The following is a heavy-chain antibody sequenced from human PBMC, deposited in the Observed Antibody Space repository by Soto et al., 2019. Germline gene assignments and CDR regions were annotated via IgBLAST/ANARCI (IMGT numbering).Heavy chain of an antibody. D-gene: IGHD2-2*01. J-gene: IGHJ4*02. CDR3: AHLLGGCPTTSCSPLRFDS. V-gene: IGHV2-5*01. CDR1: GFSLSSNGVG. CDR2: IYWNGNE. Sequence: QITLKESGPTLVKPTQPLTLTCTLSGFSLSSNGVGVGWIRQPPGKALEWLALIYWNGNERYSPSLKSRLTSTKDTPQSQVVLTETYMDPVDTATYYCAHLLGGCPTTSCSPLRFDSWGQGTLVTVSS.